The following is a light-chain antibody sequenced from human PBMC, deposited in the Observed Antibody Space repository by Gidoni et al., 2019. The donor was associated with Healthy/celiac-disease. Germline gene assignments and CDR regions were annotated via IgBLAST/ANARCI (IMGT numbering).Light chain of an antibody. CDR2: KES. CDR3: QQYNSYWT. Sequence: DIQMTQSPSTLSASVGDRVTITCRASQSISSWLAWYQQKPGKAPKLLIYKESSLESGVLSRFSGSGSGTEFTLTISSLQPDDFATYYCQQYNSYWTFGQGTKVEIK. CDR1: QSISSW. V-gene: IGKV1-5*03. J-gene: IGKJ1*01.